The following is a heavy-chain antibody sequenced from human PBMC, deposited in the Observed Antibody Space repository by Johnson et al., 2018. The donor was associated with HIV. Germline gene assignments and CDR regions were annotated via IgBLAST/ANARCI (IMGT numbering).Heavy chain of an antibody. Sequence: VQLVESGGGLVQPGGSLRLSCAASGFTFSSYAMSWVRQAPGKGLEWVSAISGSGGSTYYADSVKGRFTISRYNSKNTLYRQMNSLRAEDTAVYYCAKVRRGKQQLVTGNDAFYIWGQGTMVTVSS. J-gene: IGHJ3*02. CDR3: AKVRRGKQQLVTGNDAFYI. CDR2: ISGSGGST. D-gene: IGHD6-13*01. V-gene: IGHV3-23*04. CDR1: GFTFSSYA.